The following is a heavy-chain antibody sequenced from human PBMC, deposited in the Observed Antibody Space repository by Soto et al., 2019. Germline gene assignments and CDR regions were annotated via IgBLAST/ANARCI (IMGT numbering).Heavy chain of an antibody. V-gene: IGHV3-11*01. CDR3: ARELTDIVVVPAANRAGYFDY. Sequence: QVQLVESGGGLVKPGGSLRLSCAASGFTFSDYYMSWIRQAPGKGLEWVSYISSSGSTIYYADSVKGRFTISRDNAKNSLYLQMNSLRAEDTAVYYCARELTDIVVVPAANRAGYFDYWGQGTLVTVSS. D-gene: IGHD2-2*01. CDR1: GFTFSDYY. J-gene: IGHJ4*02. CDR2: ISSSGSTI.